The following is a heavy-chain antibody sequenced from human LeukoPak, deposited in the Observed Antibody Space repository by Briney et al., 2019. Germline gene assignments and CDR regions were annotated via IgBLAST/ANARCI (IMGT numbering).Heavy chain of an antibody. CDR3: AGHTAMDALDY. V-gene: IGHV4-38-2*02. CDR1: GYSISSGYY. J-gene: IGHJ4*02. CDR2: IYHSGST. D-gene: IGHD5-18*01. Sequence: SETLSLTCTVSGYSISSGYYWGWIRQPPGKGLEWIGSIYHSGSTYYNPSLKSRVTISVDTSKNQFSLKLSSVTAADTAGYYCAGHTAMDALDYWGQGTLVTVSS.